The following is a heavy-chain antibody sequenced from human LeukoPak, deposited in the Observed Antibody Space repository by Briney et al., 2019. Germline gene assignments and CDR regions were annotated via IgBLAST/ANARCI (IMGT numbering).Heavy chain of an antibody. J-gene: IGHJ4*02. CDR1: GYRSSGYW. Sequence: ESLKISCKGSGYRSSGYWIGWVRRMPGKGLEWMGIIYPRDSDTRYSPSFQGQVTISVDKSISTAYLQWSSLEASDTAMYYCASSVEVAGGRCFDYWGQGTLVTVSS. D-gene: IGHD6-19*01. CDR2: IYPRDSDT. V-gene: IGHV5-51*01. CDR3: ASSVEVAGGRCFDY.